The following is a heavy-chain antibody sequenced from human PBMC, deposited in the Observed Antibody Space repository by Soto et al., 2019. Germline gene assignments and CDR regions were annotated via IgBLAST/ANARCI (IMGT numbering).Heavy chain of an antibody. CDR2: VQYIGATP. Sequence: GASVKVSCKASGYTFTNYYMHWVRQAPGEGREGIGVVQYIGATPTYAQKFEGRVTIARDTCTGTVYIELYSVTSDATAVYYCAREASAVISLDYWGQGTLVTVSS. V-gene: IGHV1-46*01. CDR1: GYTFTNYY. CDR3: AREASAVISLDY. J-gene: IGHJ4*02. D-gene: IGHD6-19*01.